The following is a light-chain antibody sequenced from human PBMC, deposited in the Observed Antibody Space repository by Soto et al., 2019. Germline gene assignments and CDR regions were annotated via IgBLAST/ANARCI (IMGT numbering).Light chain of an antibody. J-gene: IGKJ5*01. Sequence: EIVMTQSPATLSVSPGERATLSCRASQNIDNKLVWYQQKPGQVPRLLIYGASTRAAGIPDRFSGSGSGTDFTLTITRLEPEDSAVYFCQQYTGPPTTFGQGTRLEIK. CDR2: GAS. CDR1: QNIDNK. CDR3: QQYTGPPTT. V-gene: IGKV3-20*01.